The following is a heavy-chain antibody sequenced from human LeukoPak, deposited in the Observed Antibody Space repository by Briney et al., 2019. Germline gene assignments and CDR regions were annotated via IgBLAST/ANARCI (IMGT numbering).Heavy chain of an antibody. D-gene: IGHD2-2*01. V-gene: IGHV3-33*01. CDR1: GFTFSSYG. CDR3: ARDREYQLPTGMDV. J-gene: IGHJ6*02. CDR2: IWYDGSNK. Sequence: GGSLRLSCAASGFTFSSYGMHWVRQAPGKGLEWVAVIWYDGSNKYYADSVKGRFTISRDNSKNALYLQMNSLRAEDTAVYYCARDREYQLPTGMDVWGQGTTVTVSS.